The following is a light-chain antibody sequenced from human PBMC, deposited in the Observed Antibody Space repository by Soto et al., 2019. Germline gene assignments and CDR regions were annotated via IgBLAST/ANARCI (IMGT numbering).Light chain of an antibody. CDR1: QSISSW. CDR2: KAS. V-gene: IGKV1-5*03. J-gene: IGKJ2*01. Sequence: DIQMTQSPPTLSASVGDRVTITCRASQSISSWLAWYQQKAGKAPKLLIYKASSLESGVPARFSGSGSGTEFTLTISSLQPDDFATYYCQQYNSYPPYTFGQGTKLEIK. CDR3: QQYNSYPPYT.